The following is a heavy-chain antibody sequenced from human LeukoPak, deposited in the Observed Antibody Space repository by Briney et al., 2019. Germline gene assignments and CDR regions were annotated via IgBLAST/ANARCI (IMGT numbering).Heavy chain of an antibody. Sequence: SETLSLTCTVSGGSISSSSYYWGWIRQPPGKGLEWIGSIYYSGSTYYNPSLKSRVTISVDTSKNQFSLKLSFVTAADTAVYYCARHPYCSGGSCYYVVWFDPWGQGTLATVSS. CDR1: GGSISSSSYY. J-gene: IGHJ5*02. D-gene: IGHD2-15*01. V-gene: IGHV4-39*01. CDR3: ARHPYCSGGSCYYVVWFDP. CDR2: IYYSGST.